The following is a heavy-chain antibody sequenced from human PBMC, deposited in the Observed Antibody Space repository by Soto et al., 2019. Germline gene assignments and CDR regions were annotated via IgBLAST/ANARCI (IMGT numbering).Heavy chain of an antibody. V-gene: IGHV3-30*18. J-gene: IGHJ4*02. CDR1: GFTFSTYG. CDR2: ISYDGNDK. Sequence: GGSLRLSCTASGFTFSTYGMHWVRQAPGKGLEWVAIISYDGNDKYYADSVKGRFAISRDNSKNTLYLQMNSLRAEDTALYYCAKDLGSGWYYDYCGQGTLVTVSS. CDR3: AKDLGSGWYYDY. D-gene: IGHD6-19*01.